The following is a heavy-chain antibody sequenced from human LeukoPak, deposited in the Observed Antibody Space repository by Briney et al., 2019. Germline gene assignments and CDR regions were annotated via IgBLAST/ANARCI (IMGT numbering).Heavy chain of an antibody. CDR3: ARDLEYYYYGMDV. J-gene: IGHJ6*02. CDR1: GFTFSSYA. V-gene: IGHV3-30-3*01. Sequence: GGSLRLSCAASGFTFSSYAMPGVRQAPGKGLEWVAVISYDGSNKYYADSVKGRFTISRDNSKNTLYLQMNSLRAEDTAVYYCARDLEYYYYGMDVWGQGTTVTVSS. CDR2: ISYDGSNK.